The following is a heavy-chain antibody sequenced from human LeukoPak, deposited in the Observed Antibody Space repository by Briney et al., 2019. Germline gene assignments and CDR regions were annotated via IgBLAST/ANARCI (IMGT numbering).Heavy chain of an antibody. D-gene: IGHD6-6*01. CDR3: ARGGHYSSSSFDY. V-gene: IGHV1-69*02. J-gene: IGHJ4*02. CDR2: IIPILGIA. Sequence: SVKVSCKASGGTFSSYTISWVRQAPGQGLEWMGRIIPILGIANYAQKFQGGVTITADKSTSTAYMELSSLRSEDTAVYYCARGGHYSSSSFDYWGQGTLVTVSS. CDR1: GGTFSSYT.